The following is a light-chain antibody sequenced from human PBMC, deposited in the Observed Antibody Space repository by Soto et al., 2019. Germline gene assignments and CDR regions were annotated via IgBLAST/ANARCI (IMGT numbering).Light chain of an antibody. CDR2: GAS. CDR3: QQYNNWPSLT. CDR1: QSVSSN. Sequence: EILMTQSPATLSVSPGERATVSCRASQSVSSNLAWYQQKPGQAPRLLIYGASIRATGIPDRFSGSGSGTDFTLTISRLEPEDSAVYYCQQYNNWPSLTFGGGTKVDIK. V-gene: IGKV3D-15*01. J-gene: IGKJ4*01.